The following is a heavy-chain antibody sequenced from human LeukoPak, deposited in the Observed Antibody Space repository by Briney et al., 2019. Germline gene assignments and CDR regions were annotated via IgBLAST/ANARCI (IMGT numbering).Heavy chain of an antibody. CDR3: ASGGYCSSTSCYKPPERISVDY. J-gene: IGHJ4*02. V-gene: IGHV4-39*07. D-gene: IGHD2-2*02. CDR2: IYYSGSA. Sequence: PSETLSLTCTVSGGSISSSSYYWGWIRQPPGKGLEWIGSIYYSGSAYYNPSLKSRVTISVDTSKNQFSLKLSSVTAADTAVYYCASGGYCSSTSCYKPPERISVDYWGQGTLVTVSS. CDR1: GGSISSSSYY.